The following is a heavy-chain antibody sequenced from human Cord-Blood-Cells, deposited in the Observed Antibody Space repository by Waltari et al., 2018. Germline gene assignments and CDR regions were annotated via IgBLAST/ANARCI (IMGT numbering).Heavy chain of an antibody. CDR1: GFTFSSYA. CDR2: ISGSGGST. CDR3: AKHRYCTNGVCYYYYYYMDV. D-gene: IGHD2-8*01. J-gene: IGHJ6*03. Sequence: EVQLLESGGGLVQPGGSLRLSCAASGFTFSSYAMSWVRQAPGQGPAWVSAISGSGGSTYYADSVKGRFTISRDNSKNTLYLQMNSLRAEDTAVYYCAKHRYCTNGVCYYYYYYMDVWGKGTTVTVSS. V-gene: IGHV3-23*01.